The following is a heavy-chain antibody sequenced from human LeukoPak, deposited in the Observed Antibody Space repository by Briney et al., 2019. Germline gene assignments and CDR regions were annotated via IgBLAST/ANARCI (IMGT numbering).Heavy chain of an antibody. CDR2: FDPEDGGT. CDR1: GYTLTELS. V-gene: IGHV1-24*01. CDR3: ATVRRDFWSGYAWFDP. D-gene: IGHD3-3*01. Sequence: GASVKVSCKVSGYTLTELSMHWVRQAPGKGLEWMGGFDPEDGGTIYAQKFQGRVTMTEDTSTDTAYMELSSLRSEDTAVYHCATVRRDFWSGYAWFDPWGQGTLVTVSS. J-gene: IGHJ5*02.